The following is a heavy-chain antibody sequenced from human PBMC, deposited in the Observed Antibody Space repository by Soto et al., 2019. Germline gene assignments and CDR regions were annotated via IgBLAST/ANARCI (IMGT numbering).Heavy chain of an antibody. CDR2: INPNSGGT. D-gene: IGHD6-6*01. CDR3: ARDSPRSSSLYGMDV. J-gene: IGHJ6*02. V-gene: IGHV1-2*04. CDR1: GYTFTCYY. Sequence: ASVKVSCKASGYTFTCYYMHWVRQAPGQGLEWMGWINPNSGGTNYAQKFQGWVTMTRDTSISTAYMELSRLRSDDTAVYYCARDSPRSSSLYGMDVWGQGTTVTVSS.